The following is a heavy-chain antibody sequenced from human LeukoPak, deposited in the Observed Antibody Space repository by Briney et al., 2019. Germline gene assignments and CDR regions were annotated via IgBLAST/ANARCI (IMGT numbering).Heavy chain of an antibody. Sequence: ASVKVSCKASGYTFTSYYMHWVRQAPGQGLEWMGGIIPISGTANYAQKFQGRVTITTDEFTSTAYMELSSLISEDTAVYYCARAYCGGDCYNYFDYWGQGTLVTVSA. V-gene: IGHV1-69*05. D-gene: IGHD2-21*02. J-gene: IGHJ4*02. CDR2: IIPISGTA. CDR1: GYTFTSYY. CDR3: ARAYCGGDCYNYFDY.